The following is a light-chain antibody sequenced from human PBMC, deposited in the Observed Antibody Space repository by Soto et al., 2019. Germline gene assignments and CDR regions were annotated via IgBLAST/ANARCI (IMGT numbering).Light chain of an antibody. V-gene: IGKV1-5*03. CDR3: QHYYGYSWA. J-gene: IGKJ1*01. CDR1: EGIDDW. Sequence: DIQMTQSPSTLSASVGDRVTITCRASEGIDDWLAWFQQKPGKAPKVLIYKASNLESGVPSRFSGSGSGTEFTLTISSLQSDDFATYYCQHYYGYSWAFGQGTKVEIK. CDR2: KAS.